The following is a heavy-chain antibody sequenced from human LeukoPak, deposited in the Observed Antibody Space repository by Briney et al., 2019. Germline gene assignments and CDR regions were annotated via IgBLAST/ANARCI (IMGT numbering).Heavy chain of an antibody. D-gene: IGHD5-18*01. CDR3: AKLRGGIQLWGD. CDR1: GGSIITTDDY. Sequence: KSSETLSLTCTVSGGSIITTDDYWGWIRQPPGQGLEWIATTRYGGNTYHNPSLKSRVAISVDTSKNQLSLKMTSVTAADTAVYYCAKLRGGIQLWGDWGQGTLVPVSS. J-gene: IGHJ4*02. V-gene: IGHV4-39*01. CDR2: TRYGGNT.